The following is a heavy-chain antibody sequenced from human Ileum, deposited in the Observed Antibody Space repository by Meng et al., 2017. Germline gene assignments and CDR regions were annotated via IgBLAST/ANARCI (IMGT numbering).Heavy chain of an antibody. J-gene: IGHJ4*02. CDR1: GGSISATNW. CDR3: ARDPYSGGPGDY. CDR2: IHYTAGT. V-gene: IGHV4-4*02. D-gene: IGHD1-26*01. Sequence: QVQLQESGQGLVKPAGTLSLSCAVSGGSISATNWWYWGRQPPGKGLEWLGEIHYTAGTNYNLSLKSRVTMSVVKAKNQFSLILTSVTAADMAVYYCARDPYSGGPGDYWGQGTLVTVSS.